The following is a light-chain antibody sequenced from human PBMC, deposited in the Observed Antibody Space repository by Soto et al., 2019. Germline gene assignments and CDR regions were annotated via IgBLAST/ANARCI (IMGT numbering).Light chain of an antibody. J-gene: IGLJ3*02. CDR3: SSYASTSRV. Sequence: QSALTQPASVSGSPGQSITISCTGTSSDVGGYNYVSWYQQHPGKTPKLMIYDVSNRPSGVSNRFSGSKSGNTASLTICGLQAEDEADYYCSSYASTSRVFGGGAKLTVL. CDR2: DVS. CDR1: SSDVGGYNY. V-gene: IGLV2-14*01.